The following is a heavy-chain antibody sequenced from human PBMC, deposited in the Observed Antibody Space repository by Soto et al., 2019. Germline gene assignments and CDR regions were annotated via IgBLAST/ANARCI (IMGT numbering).Heavy chain of an antibody. J-gene: IGHJ4*02. V-gene: IGHV3-21*04. CDR3: AKELRPDY. Sequence: GGSLRLSCAASGFTFSSYSMNWVRQAPGKGLEWVSSISSSSSYIYYADSVKGRFTISRDNSKNTLYLQMNSLRAEDTAVYYCAKELRPDYWGQGTLVTVSS. D-gene: IGHD4-17*01. CDR2: ISSSSSYI. CDR1: GFTFSSYS.